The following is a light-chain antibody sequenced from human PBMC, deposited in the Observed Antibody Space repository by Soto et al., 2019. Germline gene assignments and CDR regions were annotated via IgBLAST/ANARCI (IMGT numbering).Light chain of an antibody. CDR1: QDIKNY. CDR3: QQCDDFIT. V-gene: IGKV1-33*01. Sequence: DIQMTQSPSSLSASVGDRVTITCQASQDIKNYLNWYQPKPGKAPKLLIYEASNLETGVPSRFSGSGSGRSFTFTISSLQPEDIATYYCQQCDDFITFGGGTRIEIK. J-gene: IGKJ4*01. CDR2: EAS.